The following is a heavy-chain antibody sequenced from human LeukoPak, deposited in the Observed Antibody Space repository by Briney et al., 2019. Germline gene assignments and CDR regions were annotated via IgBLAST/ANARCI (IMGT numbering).Heavy chain of an antibody. J-gene: IGHJ4*02. CDR3: AKDVGKWESLHFFDY. CDR1: GFTFSSYA. CDR2: ISGSGGST. V-gene: IGHV3-23*01. D-gene: IGHD1-26*01. Sequence: QPGGSLRLSCAASGFTFSSYAMSWVRQAPGKGLEWVSAISGSGGSTYYAESVKGRFTISRDNSRNTLYLQMNSLRGDDTAVYYCAKDVGKWESLHFFDYWGQGTLVTVSS.